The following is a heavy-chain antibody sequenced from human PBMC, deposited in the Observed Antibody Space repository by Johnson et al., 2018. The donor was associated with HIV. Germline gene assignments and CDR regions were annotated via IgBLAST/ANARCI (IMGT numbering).Heavy chain of an antibody. CDR3: ARGEEMATILI. J-gene: IGHJ3*02. V-gene: IGHV3-30-3*01. Sequence: QEQLVESGGGVAQPGRSLRLSCAASEFTFSFYAMHWVRQAPGKGLEWVALILYDGSNKYYADSVKGRFTISRDNSKNTLYLQMNSLRAEDTAVYYCARGEEMATILIWGQGTMVTVSS. CDR1: EFTFSFYA. CDR2: ILYDGSNK. D-gene: IGHD5-24*01.